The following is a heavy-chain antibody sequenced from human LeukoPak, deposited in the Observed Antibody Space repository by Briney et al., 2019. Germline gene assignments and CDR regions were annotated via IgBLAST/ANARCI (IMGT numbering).Heavy chain of an antibody. J-gene: IGHJ4*02. CDR3: ARDAKDGSAAGPAAFDY. CDR1: GFTFSDYY. D-gene: IGHD6-13*01. V-gene: IGHV3-11*01. CDR2: ISSSGSTI. Sequence: PGGSLRLSGAASGFTFSDYYMSWIRQAPGKGLEGVSYISSSGSTIYYADSVKVRFTIARDNAKTSLYLQMNSLRAEDTAVYYCARDAKDGSAAGPAAFDYWGQGTLVTVSS.